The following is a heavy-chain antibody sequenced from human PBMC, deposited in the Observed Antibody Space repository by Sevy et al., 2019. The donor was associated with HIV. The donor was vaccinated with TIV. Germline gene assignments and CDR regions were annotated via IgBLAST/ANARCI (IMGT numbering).Heavy chain of an antibody. D-gene: IGHD3-16*01. CDR2: IFHTGST. CDR1: GGSISSSY. V-gene: IGHV4-59*13. Sequence: SETLSLTCTVSGGSISSSYWSWIRQPPGKGLEWIGYIFHTGSTTYNPSLKSRVTISLDTSKSQFSLKLNFVTAADTAASYCARARSDDVWATYGYWGSYFDLWGRGTLVTVSS. CDR3: ARARSDDVWATYGYWGSYFDL. J-gene: IGHJ2*01.